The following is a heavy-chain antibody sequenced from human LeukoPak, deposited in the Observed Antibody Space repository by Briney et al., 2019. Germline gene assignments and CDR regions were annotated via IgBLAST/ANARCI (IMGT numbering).Heavy chain of an antibody. Sequence: GGSLRLSCAASEFTFNSYAMSWVRQAPGKGLEWVSTIAGSGGSTYYADSVKGRFTISRDNSNNALYLKMDSLRPEDTAVYYCAKSRAALVVRGVGPHSWGQGTLVTVSA. CDR2: IAGSGGST. J-gene: IGHJ4*02. D-gene: IGHD3-10*01. CDR1: EFTFNSYA. CDR3: AKSRAALVVRGVGPHS. V-gene: IGHV3-23*01.